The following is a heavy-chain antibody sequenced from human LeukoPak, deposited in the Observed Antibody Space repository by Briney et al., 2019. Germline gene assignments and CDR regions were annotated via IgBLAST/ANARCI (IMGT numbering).Heavy chain of an antibody. CDR2: IKSKTDGGTT. V-gene: IGHV3-15*01. Sequence: GGSLRLSCAASGFTFNNAWMSWVRQAPGKGLEWVGRIKSKTDGGTTDYAAPVKGRFTISRDDSKNTLYLRLDSLETEDTAVYYCTTDDNSGLSDYWGQGTLVTVSS. D-gene: IGHD3-22*01. J-gene: IGHJ4*02. CDR1: GFTFNNAW. CDR3: TTDDNSGLSDY.